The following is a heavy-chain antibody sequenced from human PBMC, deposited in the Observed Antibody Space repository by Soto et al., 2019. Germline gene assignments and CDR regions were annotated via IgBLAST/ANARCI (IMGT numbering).Heavy chain of an antibody. D-gene: IGHD3-10*01. CDR1: GFSLSTSGVA. CDR3: THMRSYYGSGRHAFDI. Sequence: QITLKESGPTLVNPTQTLTLTCTFSGFSLSTSGVAVGWIRQPPGKALEWLALIYWDDDRRYSSFLKSRLTNTKDPSKNQAVLTMTNMDPVDTATYYCTHMRSYYGSGRHAFDIWGQGTMVTVSS. CDR2: IYWDDDR. V-gene: IGHV2-5*02. J-gene: IGHJ3*02.